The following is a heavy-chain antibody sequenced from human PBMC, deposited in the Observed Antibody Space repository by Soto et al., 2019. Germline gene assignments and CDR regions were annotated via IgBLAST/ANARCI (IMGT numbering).Heavy chain of an antibody. D-gene: IGHD3-3*01. CDR1: GGSISSYY. V-gene: IGHV4-59*01. CDR2: IYYSGST. CDR3: ARGGSFGFD. J-gene: IGHJ4*02. Sequence: QVQLQESGPGLVKPSETLSLTCTVSGGSISSYYWSWIRQPPGKGLEWIGYIYYSGSTNYNPSLKSRVTISVDTSKNQFSLKLSSVTAADTAVYYCARGGSFGFDWGQGALVTVSS.